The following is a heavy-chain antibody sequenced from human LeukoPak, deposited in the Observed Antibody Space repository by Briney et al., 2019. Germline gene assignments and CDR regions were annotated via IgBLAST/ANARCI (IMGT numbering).Heavy chain of an antibody. CDR3: ARGLDYYGSGSYQGEDY. V-gene: IGHV4-39*07. CDR1: GGSISSSSYY. Sequence: SETLSLTCTVSGGSISSSSYYWDWIRQPPGKGLEWIGSIYYSGSTYYNPSLKSRVTISVDTSKNQFSLKLSSVTAADTAVYYCARGLDYYGSGSYQGEDYWGQGTLVTVSS. CDR2: IYYSGST. D-gene: IGHD3-10*01. J-gene: IGHJ4*02.